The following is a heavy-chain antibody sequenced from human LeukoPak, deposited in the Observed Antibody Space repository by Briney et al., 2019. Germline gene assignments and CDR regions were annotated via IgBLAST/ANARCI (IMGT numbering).Heavy chain of an antibody. CDR1: GFTFSDYY. D-gene: IGHD3-9*01. CDR2: ISSSGSTI. CDR3: ARTPSYYDILTGYP. V-gene: IGHV3-11*01. Sequence: PGGSLRLSCAASGFTFSDYYMSWIRQAPGKGLEWVSYISSSGSTIYYADSVKGRFTISRDNAKNSLYLQMNSLRAEDTAVYYCARTPSYYDILTGYPWGQGTLVTVSS. J-gene: IGHJ4*02.